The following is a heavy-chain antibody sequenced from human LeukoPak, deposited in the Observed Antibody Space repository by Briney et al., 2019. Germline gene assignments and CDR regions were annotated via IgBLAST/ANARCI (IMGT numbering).Heavy chain of an antibody. D-gene: IGHD6-13*01. CDR1: GGSINSFY. Sequence: SETLSLTCTVSGGSINSFYWTWIRQPAGKGLEWIGRIYSSGSTNFNPSLKSRVTISVDTSKNQFSLKLSSVTAADTAVYYCAREHGYSSSWYFRQGDNWFDPWGQGTLVTVSS. CDR3: AREHGYSSSWYFRQGDNWFDP. V-gene: IGHV4-4*07. J-gene: IGHJ5*02. CDR2: IYSSGST.